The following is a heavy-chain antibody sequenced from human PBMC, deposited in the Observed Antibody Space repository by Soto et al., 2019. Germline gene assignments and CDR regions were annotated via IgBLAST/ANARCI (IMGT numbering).Heavy chain of an antibody. V-gene: IGHV5-51*01. Sequence: SLQISCKVGGDGFISYWSGWVRQMPGKGLEWMGIIYPGDSDTRYSPSFQGQITISADKSISTAYLQWSSLQASDTPIYYCARRPAGMDVWGQGTTVTVSS. J-gene: IGHJ6*02. CDR1: GDGFISYW. CDR3: ARRPAGMDV. CDR2: IYPGDSDT.